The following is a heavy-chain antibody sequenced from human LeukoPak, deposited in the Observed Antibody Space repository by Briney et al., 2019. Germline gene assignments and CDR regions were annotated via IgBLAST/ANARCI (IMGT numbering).Heavy chain of an antibody. CDR3: AKSVATGTS. V-gene: IGHV3-30*18. D-gene: IGHD1-1*01. Sequence: GGSLRLSCAASGFTFSSYGMHWVRQAPGKGLEWVAVISYDGSNKYYADSVKVRFTISRDNSKNTLYLQMNSLRAEDTAVYYCAKSVATGTSWGQETLVTVSS. J-gene: IGHJ4*02. CDR2: ISYDGSNK. CDR1: GFTFSSYG.